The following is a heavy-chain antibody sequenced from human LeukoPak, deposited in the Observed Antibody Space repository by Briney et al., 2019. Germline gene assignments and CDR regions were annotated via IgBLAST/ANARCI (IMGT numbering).Heavy chain of an antibody. D-gene: IGHD3-22*01. CDR2: ISYDGSNK. J-gene: IGHJ4*02. Sequence: GGSLRLSCAASGFTFSSYGMHWVRQAPGKGLEWVAVISYDGSNKYYADSVKGRFTISRDNSKNTLYLQMNSLRAEDTAVYYCARDQRPYYYDSSGYGDYWGQGTLVTVSS. CDR1: GFTFSSYG. V-gene: IGHV3-30*03. CDR3: ARDQRPYYYDSSGYGDY.